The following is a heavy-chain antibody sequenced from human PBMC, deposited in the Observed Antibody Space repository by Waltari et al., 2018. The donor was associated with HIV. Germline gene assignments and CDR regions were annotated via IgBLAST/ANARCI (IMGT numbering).Heavy chain of an antibody. J-gene: IGHJ4*02. D-gene: IGHD3-16*02. CDR1: GFNFGDSV. V-gene: IGHV3-49*03. Sequence: EVQVVASGGGLVQPGRSLRLSCTASGFNFGDSVMSWFRQAPGKGLEWVGFIRSKAYGGTTEYAASVKGRFSISRDDSESIAYLQMNSLKTEDTALYYCSRGGYDYLWGSYRLMGAFDHWGQGTLVTVSS. CDR3: SRGGYDYLWGSYRLMGAFDH. CDR2: IRSKAYGGTT.